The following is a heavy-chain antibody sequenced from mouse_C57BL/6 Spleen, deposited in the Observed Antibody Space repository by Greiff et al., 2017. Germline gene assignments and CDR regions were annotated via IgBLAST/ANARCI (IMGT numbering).Heavy chain of an antibody. V-gene: IGHV5-12*01. CDR1: GFTFSDYY. CDR2: ISNGGGST. CDR3: ARQGYYGSSYYFDY. Sequence: DVQLVESGGGLVQPGGSLKLSCAASGFTFSDYYMYWVRQTPEKRLEWVAYISNGGGSTYYPDTVKGRFTISRDNAKNTLYLQMSRLKSEDTAMYYCARQGYYGSSYYFDYWGQGTTLTVSS. J-gene: IGHJ2*01. D-gene: IGHD1-1*01.